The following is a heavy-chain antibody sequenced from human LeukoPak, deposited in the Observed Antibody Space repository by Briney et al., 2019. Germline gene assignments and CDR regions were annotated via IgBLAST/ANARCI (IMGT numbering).Heavy chain of an antibody. D-gene: IGHD4-17*01. V-gene: IGHV4-4*07. J-gene: IGHJ3*02. CDR2: IYTSGST. Sequence: SETLSLTCNVSGVSISRYYWGWIRQPAGKGLEWIGRIYTSGSTNYNPSLKSRVTMSVDTSKNQFSLKLSSVTAADTAVYYCASGYGDYDDAFDIWGQGTMVTVSS. CDR1: GVSISRYY. CDR3: ASGYGDYDDAFDI.